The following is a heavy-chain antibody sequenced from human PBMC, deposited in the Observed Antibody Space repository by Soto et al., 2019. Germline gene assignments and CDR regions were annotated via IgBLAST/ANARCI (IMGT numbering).Heavy chain of an antibody. CDR1: GFRFSTYD. CDR2: MSGSGSGT. CDR3: VRKEKLNKVNENVGYYYALDV. J-gene: IGHJ6*02. D-gene: IGHD4-4*01. Sequence: GGSLRLSCAASGFRFSTYDMSWVRQAPGKGLGWVSVMSGSGSGTYYADSVKGRFTISRDNSKNTLYLQMNSLRAEDTAVYYCVRKEKLNKVNENVGYYYALDVWGQGTTVTVSS. V-gene: IGHV3-23*01.